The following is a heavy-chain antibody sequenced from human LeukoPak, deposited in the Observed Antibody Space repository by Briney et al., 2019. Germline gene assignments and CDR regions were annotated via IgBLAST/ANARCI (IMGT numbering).Heavy chain of an antibody. CDR2: ISGSGGST. V-gene: IGHV3-23*01. CDR1: GFTFSSYA. D-gene: IGHD2-2*02. J-gene: IGHJ4*02. Sequence: GGSLRLSCAASGFTFSSYAMSWVRQAPGKGLEWVSAISGSGGSTYYADSVKGRFTISRDNSKNTLYLQLNSLRAEDTAVYYCASSLLDCSTTPCYSRYWGQGTLVTVSS. CDR3: ASSLLDCSTTPCYSRY.